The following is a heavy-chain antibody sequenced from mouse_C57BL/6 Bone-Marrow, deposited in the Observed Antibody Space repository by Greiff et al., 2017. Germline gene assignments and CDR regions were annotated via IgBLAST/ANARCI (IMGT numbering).Heavy chain of an antibody. D-gene: IGHD4-1*01. CDR3: ARNWVWEYFDY. J-gene: IGHJ2*01. V-gene: IGHV2-2*01. CDR2: IWSGGST. CDR1: GFSLTSYG. Sequence: VQLQQSGPGLVQPSQSLSITCTVSGFSLTSYGVHWVRQSPGKGLEWLGVIWSGGSTDYNAAFISRLSIRTDNSKSQVFFKMNRLQADDTAIYYCARNWVWEYFDYWGQGTTLTVSS.